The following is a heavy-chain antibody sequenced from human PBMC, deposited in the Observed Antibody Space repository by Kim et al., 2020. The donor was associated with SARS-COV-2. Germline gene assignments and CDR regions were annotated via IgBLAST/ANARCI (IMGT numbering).Heavy chain of an antibody. J-gene: IGHJ5*02. CDR1: GDSISSGGYY. D-gene: IGHD3-10*01. CDR3: AGGYYYGSGTPPNWFDP. V-gene: IGHV4-31*03. CDR2: IFYTGST. Sequence: SETLSLTCTVSGDSISSGGYYWSWIRQHPGEGLEWIGYIFYTGSTYYNPSLKSRVAISVDTSKNQFSLKLSSVTAADTAGYFCAGGYYYGSGTPPNWFDPWGQGILVTVSS.